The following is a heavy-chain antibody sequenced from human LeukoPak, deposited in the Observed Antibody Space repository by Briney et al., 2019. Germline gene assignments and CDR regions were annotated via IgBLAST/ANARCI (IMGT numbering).Heavy chain of an antibody. CDR1: RFTFSSYW. CDR2: INPDGSEQ. J-gene: IGHJ4*02. D-gene: IGHD2-15*01. CDR3: SREDCSGGTCYNSIDH. V-gene: IGHV3-7*01. Sequence: GGSLRLSCATSRFTFSSYWMSWVRQAPGMGLEWVANINPDGSEQYYLDSVRGRFTISRDNAKNSLYLLMNSLRAEDTAVYYCSREDCSGGTCYNSIDHWGQGTLVTVSS.